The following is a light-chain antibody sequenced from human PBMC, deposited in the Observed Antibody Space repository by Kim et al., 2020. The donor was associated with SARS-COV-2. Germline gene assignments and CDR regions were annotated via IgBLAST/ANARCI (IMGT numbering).Light chain of an antibody. V-gene: IGLV2-11*03. J-gene: IGLJ2*01. CDR2: DVT. CDR1: SRDIGSYNY. CDR3: SSYAGSYTMI. Sequence: GQLVTISCTGNSRDIGSYNYVSSYQQHPGKVPKVMIYDVTQRPSGVPDRFSGSKSGNAASLTISGLQTEDEADYYCSSYAGSYTMIFGGGTQLTVL.